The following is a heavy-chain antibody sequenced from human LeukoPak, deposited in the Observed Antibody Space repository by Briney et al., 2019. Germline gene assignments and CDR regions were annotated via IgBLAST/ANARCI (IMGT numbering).Heavy chain of an antibody. CDR3: ARDHPYYYDSSGQQDAFDI. CDR2: ISGSGGST. D-gene: IGHD3-22*01. J-gene: IGHJ3*02. V-gene: IGHV3-23*01. CDR1: GFTFSSYA. Sequence: GVSLRLSCAASGFTFSSYAMSWVRQAPGKGLEWVSAISGSGGSTYYADSVKGRFTISRDNAKNSLYLQMNSLRAEDTAVYYCARDHPYYYDSSGQQDAFDIWGQGTMVTVSS.